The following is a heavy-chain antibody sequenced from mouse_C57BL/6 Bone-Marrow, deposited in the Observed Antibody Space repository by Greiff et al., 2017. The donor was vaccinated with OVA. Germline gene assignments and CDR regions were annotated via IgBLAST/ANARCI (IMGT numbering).Heavy chain of an antibody. V-gene: IGHV1-55*01. Sequence: QVQLQQPGAELVKPGASVKMSCKTSGYTFTSYWITWVKQRPGQGLEWIGDIYPGSGSTNYNEKFKSKATLTVDTSSSTAYMQLSSLTSEDSAVYYCARKTYGSSGGYWGQGTTLTVSS. CDR1: GYTFTSYW. J-gene: IGHJ2*01. D-gene: IGHD1-1*01. CDR3: ARKTYGSSGGY. CDR2: IYPGSGST.